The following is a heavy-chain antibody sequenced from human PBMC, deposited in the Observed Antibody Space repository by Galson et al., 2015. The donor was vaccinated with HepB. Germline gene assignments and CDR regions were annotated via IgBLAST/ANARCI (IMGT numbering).Heavy chain of an antibody. CDR1: GYTFTRYG. CDR2: ISAYNGNT. D-gene: IGHD1-20*01. V-gene: IGHV1-18*01. J-gene: IGHJ5*02. Sequence: SVKVSCKASGYTFTRYGISWVRQAPGQGLEWMGWISAYNGNTNYAQKLQGRVTMTTDTSTSTAYMELRSLRSDDTAVYYCAREPQFIITGTTAWGNWFDPWGQGTLVTVSS. CDR3: AREPQFIITGTTAWGNWFDP.